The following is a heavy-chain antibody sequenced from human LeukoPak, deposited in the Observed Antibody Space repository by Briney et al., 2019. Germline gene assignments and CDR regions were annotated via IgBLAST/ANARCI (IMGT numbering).Heavy chain of an antibody. V-gene: IGHV3-33*08. Sequence: GGSLRLSCAASGFTFSGYAMSWVRQAPGKGLEWVAVIWYDGSNKYFADSVKGRFTISRDNSKNTLYLQMNSLKAEDTAVYYCATGGYDDSSGYYASWYFDPWGRGTLVTVSS. D-gene: IGHD3-22*01. CDR3: ATGGYDDSSGYYASWYFDP. CDR1: GFTFSGYA. J-gene: IGHJ2*01. CDR2: IWYDGSNK.